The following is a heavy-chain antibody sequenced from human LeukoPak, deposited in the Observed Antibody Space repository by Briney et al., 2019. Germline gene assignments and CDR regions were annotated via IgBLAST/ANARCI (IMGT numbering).Heavy chain of an antibody. D-gene: IGHD2/OR15-2a*01. CDR1: GFTFNTYA. Sequence: GGSLRLSCTASGFTFNTYAMHWVRQAPGKGLEWVAFIQYDGNAKHYADSVTGRFTISRDISTNTLYLQMNSLRAEDTAVYYCARDWFHAIDYWGQGTLVTVSS. V-gene: IGHV3-30*02. J-gene: IGHJ4*02. CDR2: IQYDGNAK. CDR3: ARDWFHAIDY.